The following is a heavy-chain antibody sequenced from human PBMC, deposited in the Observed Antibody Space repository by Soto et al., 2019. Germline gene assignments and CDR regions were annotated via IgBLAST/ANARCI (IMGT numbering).Heavy chain of an antibody. CDR1: GGTFSSYT. V-gene: IGHV1-69*02. CDR2: IIPILGIA. J-gene: IGHJ4*02. D-gene: IGHD3-10*01. CDR3: EVSRSGSPYYFDY. Sequence: QVQLVQSGAEVKKPGSSVKVSCKASGGTFSSYTISWVRQAPGQGLEWMGRIIPILGIANYAQKFQGRVTITEDKSTSTAYMELSSLRSEDTAVYYCEVSRSGSPYYFDYWGQGTLVTVSS.